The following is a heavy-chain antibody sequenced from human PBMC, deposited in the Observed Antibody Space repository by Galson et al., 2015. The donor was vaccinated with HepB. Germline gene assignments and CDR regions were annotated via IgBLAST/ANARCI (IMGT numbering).Heavy chain of an antibody. V-gene: IGHV3-21*01. CDR2: ISSSSSYI. D-gene: IGHD2-2*01. Sequence: SLRLSCAASGFTFSSYAMSWVRQAPGKGLEWVSSISSSSSYIYYADSVKGRFTISRDNAKNSLYLQMNSLRAEDTAVYYCARGVATKEDIVVVPAAVDWYFDLWGRGTLVTVSS. J-gene: IGHJ2*01. CDR1: GFTFSSYA. CDR3: ARGVATKEDIVVVPAAVDWYFDL.